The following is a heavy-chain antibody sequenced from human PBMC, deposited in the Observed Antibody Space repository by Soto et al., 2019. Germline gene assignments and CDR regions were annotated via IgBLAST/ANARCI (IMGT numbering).Heavy chain of an antibody. D-gene: IGHD1-1*01. CDR1: GYSFTTYW. CDR2: VYPGDPDA. J-gene: IGHJ6*02. Sequence: GESLKISCKGSGYSFTTYWIAWVRQKPGKGLEWMGIVYPGDPDARYSPSFQGQVTFSVDKSITTAYLQWSNLKASDTAMYYCARANSPHYGVDVWGQGTTVTVSS. V-gene: IGHV5-51*01. CDR3: ARANSPHYGVDV.